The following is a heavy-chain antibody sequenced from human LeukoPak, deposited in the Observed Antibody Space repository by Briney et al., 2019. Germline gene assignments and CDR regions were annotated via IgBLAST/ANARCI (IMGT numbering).Heavy chain of an antibody. V-gene: IGHV1-2*02. CDR3: ARSRLRLGELDFDY. Sequence: GASVKVSCKASGYTFTGYYMHWVRQAPGQGLEWMGWINPNSGGTNYAQKFQGRVTMTRDTSISTAYMELSSLRSEDTAVYYCARSRLRLGELDFDYWGQGTLVTVSS. D-gene: IGHD3-16*01. CDR2: INPNSGGT. J-gene: IGHJ4*02. CDR1: GYTFTGYY.